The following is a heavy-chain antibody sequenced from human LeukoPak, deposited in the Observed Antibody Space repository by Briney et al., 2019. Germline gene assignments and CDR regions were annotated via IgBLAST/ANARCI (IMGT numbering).Heavy chain of an antibody. CDR3: AEGRIRYFDWLLSPQLYYYYGMDV. V-gene: IGHV1-8*01. J-gene: IGHJ6*02. CDR1: GYTFTSYD. D-gene: IGHD3-9*01. CDR2: MNPNRGNT. Sequence: ASVKVSCKASGYTFTSYDINWVRQATGQGLESMAWMNPNRGNTGYAQKFQGRVTMTRNTSISTAYMELSSLRSEDTAVYYRAEGRIRYFDWLLSPQLYYYYGMDVWGQGTTVTVSS.